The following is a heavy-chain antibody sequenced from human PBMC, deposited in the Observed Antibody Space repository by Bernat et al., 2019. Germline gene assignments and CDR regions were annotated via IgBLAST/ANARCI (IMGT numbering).Heavy chain of an antibody. CDR3: ASGQFVDCWSDYKNKEFDY. D-gene: IGHD3-3*01. Sequence: QVQLVQSGAEVKKPGASVKVSCKASGYTFTSYAMHWVRQAPGHRLEWMGWINAGNGNTKYSQKFQGRVTITRDTSASTAYMELSSLRSEDTDVYYCASGQFVDCWSDYKNKEFDYWGQGTLVTVSS. CDR1: GYTFTSYA. CDR2: INAGNGNT. J-gene: IGHJ4*02. V-gene: IGHV1-3*01.